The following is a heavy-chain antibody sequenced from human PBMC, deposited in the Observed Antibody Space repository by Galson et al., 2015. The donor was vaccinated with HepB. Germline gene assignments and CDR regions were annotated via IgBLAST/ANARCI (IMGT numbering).Heavy chain of an antibody. CDR2: ISYDGSNK. CDR1: GFTFSSYA. D-gene: IGHD5-12*01. CDR3: ARASGYSGYDYGDY. V-gene: IGHV3-30-3*01. J-gene: IGHJ4*02. Sequence: SLRLSCAASGFTFSSYAMHWVRQAPGKGLEWVAVISYDGSNKYYADSVKGRFTISRDNSKNTLYLQMNSLRAEDTAVYYCARASGYSGYDYGDYWGQGTLVTVSS.